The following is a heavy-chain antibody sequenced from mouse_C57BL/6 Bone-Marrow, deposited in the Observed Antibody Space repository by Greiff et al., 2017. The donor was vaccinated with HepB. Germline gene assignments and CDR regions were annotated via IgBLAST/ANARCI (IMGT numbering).Heavy chain of an antibody. J-gene: IGHJ2*01. CDR2: INPNYGTT. D-gene: IGHD2-2*01. V-gene: IGHV1-39*01. CDR3: ARGEDYGYAGFDS. Sequence: VQLKQSGPELVKPGASVKISCKASGYSFTDYNMNWVKQSNGKSLEWIGVINPNYGTTSYNQKFKGKATLTVDKSSSTAYMQLNSLTSEDSAVYYCARGEDYGYAGFDSWGPGTTLTVSS. CDR1: GYSFTDYN.